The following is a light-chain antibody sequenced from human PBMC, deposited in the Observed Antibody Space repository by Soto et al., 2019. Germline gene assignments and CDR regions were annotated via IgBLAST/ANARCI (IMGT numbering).Light chain of an antibody. CDR3: QQYNSYSQT. Sequence: IVLTQSPGTLSLSPWERATLSCRASQSVSSSFLAWYQQRPGQAPRLLIYGASSRATGIPDRFSGSGSGTEFTLTISSLQPDDFATYYCQQYNSYSQTFGQGTKVDIK. J-gene: IGKJ1*01. V-gene: IGKV3-20*01. CDR1: QSVSSSF. CDR2: GAS.